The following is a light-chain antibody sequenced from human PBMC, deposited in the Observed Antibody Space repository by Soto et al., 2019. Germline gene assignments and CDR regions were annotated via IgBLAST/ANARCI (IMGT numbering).Light chain of an antibody. Sequence: DIKVTQSAPALSASVGDRVTITCRASQTISTWMAWYQQKPGKAPKLLVYDASTLQSGVASRFSGSGSGTEFTLIISGLQPDDSATYYCQQHNSYPRTFGQGTKVDI. CDR1: QTISTW. V-gene: IGKV1-5*01. CDR2: DAS. J-gene: IGKJ1*01. CDR3: QQHNSYPRT.